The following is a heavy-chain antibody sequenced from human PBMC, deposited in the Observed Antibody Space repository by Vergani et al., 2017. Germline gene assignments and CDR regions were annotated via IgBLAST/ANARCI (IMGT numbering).Heavy chain of an antibody. CDR2: ISYSGSRST. J-gene: IGHJ5*02. Sequence: QLQLQESGPGLVKPSQTLSLTCTVSGESIRSGSHYWSWLRQPPGQGLECLGYISYSGSRSTNYNPPLKSRVTVSVDTSMNQVSLKRNSVTAADTAVYYWVRTVALWFGETKDGGWFDPWGQGTLVTVTS. CDR3: VRTVALWFGETKDGGWFDP. D-gene: IGHD3-10*01. V-gene: IGHV4-61*01. CDR1: GESIRSGSHY.